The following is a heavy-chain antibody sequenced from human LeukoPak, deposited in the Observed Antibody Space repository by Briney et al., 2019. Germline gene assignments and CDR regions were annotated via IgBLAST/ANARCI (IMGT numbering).Heavy chain of an antibody. CDR3: ARVGLTTVTTSGNY. V-gene: IGHV1-2*06. D-gene: IGHD4-17*01. Sequence: ASVKVSCKASGYTFTGYCMHWVRQAPGQGLEWMGRINPNSGGTNYAQRFQGRVTMTRDTSISTAYMELSRLRSDDTAVYYCARVGLTTVTTSGNYWGQGTLVTVSS. CDR2: INPNSGGT. CDR1: GYTFTGYC. J-gene: IGHJ4*02.